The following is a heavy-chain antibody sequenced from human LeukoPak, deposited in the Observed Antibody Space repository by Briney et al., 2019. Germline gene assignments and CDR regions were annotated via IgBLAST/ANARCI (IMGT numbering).Heavy chain of an antibody. Sequence: GGSLRLSCAASGFTFSSYGMHWVRQAPGKGLEWVAFIRYDGSNKYYADSVKGRFTISRDNSKNTLYLQMNNLRAEDTAVYYCAKKLFDYWGQGTLVTVSS. J-gene: IGHJ4*02. CDR1: GFTFSSYG. CDR3: AKKLFDY. CDR2: IRYDGSNK. V-gene: IGHV3-30*02.